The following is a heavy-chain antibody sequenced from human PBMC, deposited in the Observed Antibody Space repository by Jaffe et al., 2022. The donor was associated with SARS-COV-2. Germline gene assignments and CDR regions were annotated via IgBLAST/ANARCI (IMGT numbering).Heavy chain of an antibody. J-gene: IGHJ4*02. Sequence: QMQLVESGGGVVQPGRSLRLSCAASGFSFGSYGMHWVRQAPGEGLEWVAFISYDESEKSYADYVKGRFTISRDTSKNTLYLQMRSLRPEDAAVYYCVRDLLIRGFVVDDGQYWGQGTLVTVSS. CDR1: GFSFGSYG. D-gene: IGHD3-10*01. V-gene: IGHV3-30*03. CDR3: VRDLLIRGFVVDDGQY. CDR2: ISYDESEK.